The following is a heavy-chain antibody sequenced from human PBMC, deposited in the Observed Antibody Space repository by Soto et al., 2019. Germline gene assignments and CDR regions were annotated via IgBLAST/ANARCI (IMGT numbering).Heavy chain of an antibody. CDR1: EDTFTHYD. J-gene: IGHJ5*02. CDR3: VRRVASGHRSWFDP. CDR2: MNPNTGNI. Sequence: QVELVQSGAEVKKPGASVRVSCQASEDTFTHYDLNWVRPATGQGLEWMGWMNPNTGNIDYAHKFQGRVTMTRDTSTRTVYMELSSLRSDDTAVYYCVRRVASGHRSWFDPWGQGTLVTVSS. D-gene: IGHD2-21*01. V-gene: IGHV1-8*01.